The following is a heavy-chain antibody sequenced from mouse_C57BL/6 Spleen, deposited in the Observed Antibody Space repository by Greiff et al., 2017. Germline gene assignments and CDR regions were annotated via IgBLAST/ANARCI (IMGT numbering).Heavy chain of an antibody. D-gene: IGHD4-1*01. J-gene: IGHJ2*01. Sequence: VQLQQSGAELVRPGTSVKVSCKASGYAFTNYLIEWVKQRPGQGLEWIGVINPGSGGTNYNEKFKGKATLPADKSSSTAYMQLSSLTSEDSAVYFCARSTGTEYFDYWGQGTTLTVSS. V-gene: IGHV1-54*01. CDR3: ARSTGTEYFDY. CDR1: GYAFTNYL. CDR2: INPGSGGT.